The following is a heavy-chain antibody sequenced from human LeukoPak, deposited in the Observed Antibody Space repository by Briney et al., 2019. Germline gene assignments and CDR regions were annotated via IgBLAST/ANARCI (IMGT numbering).Heavy chain of an antibody. CDR3: AKSVFDSSGDPYMDV. D-gene: IGHD3-22*01. CDR1: GFSFSSYR. V-gene: IGHV3-23*01. Sequence: GGSLRLSCAASGFSFSSYRMNWARQAPGKGLECVSAISGGGDFTKYADSVKGRFTISRDNSKSTLYLQMNSLRAEDTAVYYCAKSVFDSSGDPYMDVWGKGTTVTISS. CDR2: ISGGGDFT. J-gene: IGHJ6*03.